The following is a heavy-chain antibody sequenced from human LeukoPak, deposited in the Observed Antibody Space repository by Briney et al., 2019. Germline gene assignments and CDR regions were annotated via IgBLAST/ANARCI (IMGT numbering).Heavy chain of an antibody. D-gene: IGHD1-26*01. Sequence: ASVKVSCKAPGYTFTNYGISWLRQAPGKGFEWMGWINAHKGNTNYAPKFQGRVTMTTDTSTSTVYMGLRTLRSDDTAVYYCARELGSGTYYGFDYWGQGSLVTVSS. CDR2: INAHKGNT. CDR3: ARELGSGTYYGFDY. CDR1: GYTFTNYG. J-gene: IGHJ4*02. V-gene: IGHV1-18*01.